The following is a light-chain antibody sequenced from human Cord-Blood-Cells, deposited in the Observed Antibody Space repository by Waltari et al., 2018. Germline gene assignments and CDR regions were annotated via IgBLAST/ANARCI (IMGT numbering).Light chain of an antibody. CDR3: QKYNSAPPFT. V-gene: IGKV1-27*01. CDR2: AAS. Sequence: DIQMTQSPSSLSASVGDRVTITCRASQGISNYLAWYQQKPGKVPKLLIYAASTLQSGLPSRFSCSGSVTDFTLTISSLQPEDVATYYCQKYNSAPPFTFGPVTKVDIK. CDR1: QGISNY. J-gene: IGKJ3*01.